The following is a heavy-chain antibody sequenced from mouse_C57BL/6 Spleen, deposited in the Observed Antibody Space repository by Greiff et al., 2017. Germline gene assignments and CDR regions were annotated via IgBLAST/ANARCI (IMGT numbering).Heavy chain of an antibody. D-gene: IGHD1-1*01. Sequence: VQLQQSGAELVKPGASVKMSCKASGYTFTSYWITWVKQRPGQGLEWIGDIYPGSGSTNYNEKFKSKATLTVDTSSSTAYMQLSSLTSEDSAVYDCARVGTTVGGYFGYWGQGTTVTVSS. J-gene: IGHJ2*01. CDR2: IYPGSGST. CDR3: ARVGTTVGGYFGY. CDR1: GYTFTSYW. V-gene: IGHV1-55*01.